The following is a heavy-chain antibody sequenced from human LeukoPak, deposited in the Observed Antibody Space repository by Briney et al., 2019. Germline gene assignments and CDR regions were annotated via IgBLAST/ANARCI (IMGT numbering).Heavy chain of an antibody. CDR2: IYYSGST. D-gene: IGHD4-23*01. Sequence: KPSETLSLTCTVSGGSISSSSYYWGWIRQHPGKGLEWIGYIYYSGSTYYNPSLKSRVTISVDTSKNQFSLKLSSVTAADTAVYYCARVGGNPASDAFDIWGQGTMVTVSS. V-gene: IGHV4-31*03. CDR1: GGSISSSSYY. CDR3: ARVGGNPASDAFDI. J-gene: IGHJ3*02.